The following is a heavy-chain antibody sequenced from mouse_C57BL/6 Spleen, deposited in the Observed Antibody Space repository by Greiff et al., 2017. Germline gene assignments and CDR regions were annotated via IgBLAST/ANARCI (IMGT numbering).Heavy chain of an antibody. CDR1: GYTFTSYW. CDR3: ASSGMLDY. J-gene: IGHJ2*01. Sequence: QVQLQQPGAELVKPGASVKLSCKASGYTFTSYWMQWVKQRPGQGLEWIGEIDPSDSNTNYNQKFKGKATLTVDTSSSTAYMQLSSLTSEDSAVYYCASSGMLDYWGQGTTLTVSS. CDR2: IDPSDSNT. D-gene: IGHD4-1*01. V-gene: IGHV1-50*01.